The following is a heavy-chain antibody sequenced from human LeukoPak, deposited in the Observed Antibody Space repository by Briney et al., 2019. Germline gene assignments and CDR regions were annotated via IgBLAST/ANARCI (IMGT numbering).Heavy chain of an antibody. CDR3: AKGNEYNSGWIQY. V-gene: IGHV3-23*01. CDR2: ISGSGGST. CDR1: GFTFSNYA. J-gene: IGHJ4*02. Sequence: PGGSLRLSCAASGFTFSNYAMSWVRQAPGKGLEWVSGISGSGGSTHYADSVKGRFTISRDNSKNTLYLQMNSLRAEDTAVYYCAKGNEYNSGWIQYWGQGTLVTVSS. D-gene: IGHD6-19*01.